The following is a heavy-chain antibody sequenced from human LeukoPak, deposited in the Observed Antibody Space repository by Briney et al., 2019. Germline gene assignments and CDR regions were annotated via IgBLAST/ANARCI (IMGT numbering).Heavy chain of an antibody. V-gene: IGHV3-21*01. CDR2: ISGRSSYI. Sequence: GGSLRLSCAASGFIFSSYSVNWVRQAPGKGLEWVSSISGRSSYIFYAGSVKGRFTISRDNAKNSLLLQMNSLRAEDTAVYYCVRDYNGWYYFDYWGQGTLVTVSS. CDR3: VRDYNGWYYFDY. J-gene: IGHJ4*02. CDR1: GFIFSSYS. D-gene: IGHD6-19*01.